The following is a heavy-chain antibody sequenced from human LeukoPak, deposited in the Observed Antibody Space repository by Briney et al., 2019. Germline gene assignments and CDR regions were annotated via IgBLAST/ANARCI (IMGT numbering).Heavy chain of an antibody. CDR2: IYGGDSDT. J-gene: IGHJ3*01. Sequence: GESLKISCQASGYNFANYWIGWVRQVPSKGLEWMGLIYGGDSDTRYNPSFQGHVRISADKSIVTAYLQWNSLKASDTAMYYCARKRWADAFDVWGQGTMVTVSS. CDR1: GYNFANYW. D-gene: IGHD4-23*01. CDR3: ARKRWADAFDV. V-gene: IGHV5-51*01.